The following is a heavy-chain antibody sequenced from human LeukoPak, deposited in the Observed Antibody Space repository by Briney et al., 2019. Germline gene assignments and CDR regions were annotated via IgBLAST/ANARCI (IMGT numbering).Heavy chain of an antibody. CDR3: ARPEAYTISTIGGPPVDY. V-gene: IGHV3-11*04. J-gene: IGHJ4*02. D-gene: IGHD1-1*01. CDR2: ISSSGSTI. Sequence: KPGGSLRLSCAASGFTFSDYYMSWIRQAPGKGLEWVSYISSSGSTIYYADSVKGRFTISRDNAKNSLYLQMNSLRAEDTAVYYCARPEAYTISTIGGPPVDYWGQGTLVTVSS. CDR1: GFTFSDYY.